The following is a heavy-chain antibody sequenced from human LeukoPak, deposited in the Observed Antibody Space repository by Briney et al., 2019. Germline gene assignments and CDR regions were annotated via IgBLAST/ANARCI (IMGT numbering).Heavy chain of an antibody. CDR1: GFTFSSYS. V-gene: IGHV3-48*01. CDR2: ISSSSSTI. J-gene: IGHJ4*02. Sequence: PGGSLRLSCAASGFTFSSYSMNWVRQAPGKGLEWVSYISSSSSTIYYADSVKGRFTISRDNAKNSLYLQMNSLRAEDMAVYYCAREGYYDFWSGSKQGYFDYWGQGTLVTVSS. CDR3: AREGYYDFWSGSKQGYFDY. D-gene: IGHD3-3*01.